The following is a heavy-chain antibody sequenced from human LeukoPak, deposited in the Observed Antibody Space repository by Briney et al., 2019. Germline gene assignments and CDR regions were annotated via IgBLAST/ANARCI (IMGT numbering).Heavy chain of an antibody. V-gene: IGHV3-66*01. Sequence: GGSLRLSCAASGFTVSSNYMTWVRQAPGKGPEWVSVIYNSGNTYYADSVKGRFTISRDSSKNTLYLQMNSLRAEDTAVYYCATGIVAARLCHYWGQGTLVTVSS. CDR3: ATGIVAARLCHY. J-gene: IGHJ4*02. D-gene: IGHD6-6*01. CDR1: GFTVSSNY. CDR2: IYNSGNT.